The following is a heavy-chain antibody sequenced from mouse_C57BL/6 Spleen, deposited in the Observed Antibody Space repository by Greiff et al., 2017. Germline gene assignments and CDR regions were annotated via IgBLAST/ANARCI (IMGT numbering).Heavy chain of an antibody. Sequence: VQLQQPGAELVKPGASVKLSCTASGYTFTSYWMHWVRQRPGQGLEWIGMIHPNSGSTNYNEKFKSKATLTVDKSSTTAYMQLSSLTSEDSAVYYCARLEGYFDVWGTGTTVTVSS. J-gene: IGHJ1*03. CDR2: IHPNSGST. V-gene: IGHV1-64*01. CDR3: ARLEGYFDV. CDR1: GYTFTSYW.